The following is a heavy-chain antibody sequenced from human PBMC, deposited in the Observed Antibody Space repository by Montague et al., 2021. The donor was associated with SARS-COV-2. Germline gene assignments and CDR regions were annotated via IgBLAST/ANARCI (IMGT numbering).Heavy chain of an antibody. V-gene: IGHV4-59*08. CDR2: IYYSGST. Sequence: SETLSLTCTVSGGSISSYYWSRIRQPPGKGLEWIGYIYYSGSTNYNPSLKSRVTISVDTSKNQFSLKLSPVTAADTAVYYCARTYYDILTGYYNRGAFDIWGQGTMVTVSS. CDR1: GGSISSYY. J-gene: IGHJ3*02. D-gene: IGHD3-9*01. CDR3: ARTYYDILTGYYNRGAFDI.